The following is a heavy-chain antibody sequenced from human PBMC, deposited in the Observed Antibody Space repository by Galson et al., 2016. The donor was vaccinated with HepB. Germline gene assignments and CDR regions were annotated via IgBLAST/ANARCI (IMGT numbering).Heavy chain of an antibody. D-gene: IGHD3-16*01. J-gene: IGHJ1*01. CDR3: ASNTWG. V-gene: IGHV3-7*03. CDR1: GFSFSRFW. Sequence: SLRLSCATSGFSFSRFWMSWVRQAPGKGPQYVATINTNGDKQYYLDSVRGRFTISRDNARTSLSLEMNSLRVEDTAVYFCASNTWGWGQGTLVTVSS. CDR2: INTNGDKQ.